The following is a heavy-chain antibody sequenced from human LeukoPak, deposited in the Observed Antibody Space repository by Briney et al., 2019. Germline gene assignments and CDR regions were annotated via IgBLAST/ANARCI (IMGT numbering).Heavy chain of an antibody. J-gene: IGHJ6*02. Sequence: PGGSLRLSCAASGFTFSSYWMNWVRQAPGKGLEWVSSISSGSSYIYYADSVKGRFTISRDNAKNSLYLQMNSLRAEDTAVYYCAREWASGYDSYGMDVWGQGTTVTVSS. CDR3: AREWASGYDSYGMDV. CDR2: ISSGSSYI. D-gene: IGHD5-12*01. CDR1: GFTFSSYW. V-gene: IGHV3-21*01.